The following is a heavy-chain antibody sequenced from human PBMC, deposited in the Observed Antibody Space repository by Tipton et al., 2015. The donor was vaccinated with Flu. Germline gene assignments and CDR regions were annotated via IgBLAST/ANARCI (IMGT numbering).Heavy chain of an antibody. CDR3: ARGLRDGYNPHDAFDI. CDR2: IYYSGST. J-gene: IGHJ3*02. D-gene: IGHD5-24*01. Sequence: LRLSCTVSGCSISTYYWSWIRQPPGKGLEWIGYIYYSGSTNYNPSLKSRVTISVDTSKNQFSLKLSSVTAADTAVYYCARGLRDGYNPHDAFDIWGQGTMVTVSS. V-gene: IGHV4-59*01. CDR1: GCSISTYY.